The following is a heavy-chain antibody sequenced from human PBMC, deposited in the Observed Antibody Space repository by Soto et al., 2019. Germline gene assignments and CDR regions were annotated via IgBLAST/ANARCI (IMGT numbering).Heavy chain of an antibody. CDR1: GVCIIHYY. V-gene: IGHV4-59*08. CDR3: ARLGGSYAVPHFDY. D-gene: IGHD1-26*01. Sequence: SEPVSPTCTLSGVCIIHYYWTWIRQPPGMGLEWMGYIYYSGTTTNYNPSLKSRVTLSVDTSKNQFSLKLSSVTAADTAVYYCARLGGSYAVPHFDYWGQGTLVTVSS. J-gene: IGHJ4*02. CDR2: IYYSGTT.